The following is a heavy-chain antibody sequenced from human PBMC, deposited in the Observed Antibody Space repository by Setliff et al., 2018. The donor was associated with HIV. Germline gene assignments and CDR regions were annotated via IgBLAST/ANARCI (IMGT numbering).Heavy chain of an antibody. J-gene: IGHJ3*01. CDR1: GFTFSNVW. D-gene: IGHD3-9*01. Sequence: LRLSCVTSGFTFSNVWMSWVRQAPGKGLEWVATIKTHGETIYYVDSVKGRFTISRDNAKNSLFLQMTSLRADDTAVYYCARDGPTGWDAFDVWGQGTMVTVSS. CDR2: IKTHGETI. V-gene: IGHV3-7*03. CDR3: ARDGPTGWDAFDV.